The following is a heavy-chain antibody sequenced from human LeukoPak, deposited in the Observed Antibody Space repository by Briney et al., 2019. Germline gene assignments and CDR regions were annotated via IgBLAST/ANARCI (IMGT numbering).Heavy chain of an antibody. Sequence: SETLSLTCTVSGYSISSGYYWGWIRQPPGKGLEWIGTIYHSGSTYYNPSPKSRVTISVDTSKNQFSLKLTSVTAADTAVYYCARVRGYCSSTICYRYYFDYWGQGTLVTVSS. CDR2: IYHSGST. D-gene: IGHD2-2*01. V-gene: IGHV4-38-2*02. CDR1: GYSISSGYY. J-gene: IGHJ4*02. CDR3: ARVRGYCSSTICYRYYFDY.